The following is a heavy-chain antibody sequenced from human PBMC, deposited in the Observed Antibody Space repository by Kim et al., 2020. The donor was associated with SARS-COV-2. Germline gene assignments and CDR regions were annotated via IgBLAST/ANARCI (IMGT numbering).Heavy chain of an antibody. J-gene: IGHJ4*02. CDR2: ISADGSQK. CDR1: GFIFSNSW. V-gene: IGHV3-7*01. Sequence: GGSLRLSCAASGFIFSNSWMTWVRQAPGKGLEWVATISADGSQKYHVDSVKGRFTTSRDNAENSLYLQMNSLRAEDTAIYYCTRSLAYRGQGTLVTVSS. CDR3: TRSLAY.